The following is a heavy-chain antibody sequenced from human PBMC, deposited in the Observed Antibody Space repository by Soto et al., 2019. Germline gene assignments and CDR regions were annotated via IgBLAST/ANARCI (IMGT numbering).Heavy chain of an antibody. Sequence: SETLSLTCTVSGGSISSGGYYWSWIRQHPGKGLEWIGYIHYSGSTSYNPSLKSRIVISVDSSKNQFSLKLSSVTAADTAVYYCARKGPDILTGYYSDFWGQGTMVTVYS. CDR2: IHYSGST. J-gene: IGHJ4*02. CDR3: ARKGPDILTGYYSDF. D-gene: IGHD3-9*01. V-gene: IGHV4-31*03. CDR1: GGSISSGGYY.